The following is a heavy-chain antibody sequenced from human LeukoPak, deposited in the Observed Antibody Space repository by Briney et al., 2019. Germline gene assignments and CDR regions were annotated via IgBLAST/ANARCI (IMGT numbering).Heavy chain of an antibody. D-gene: IGHD3-10*01. CDR3: AREWGYYYGSGSYYRNSRGFVY. V-gene: IGHV4-59*12. Sequence: KPSETLSLTCTVSGGSISSYYWSWIRQPPGKGLEWIGYIYYSGSTNYKPSLKSRVTISVDTSKNQFSLKLSSVTAADTAVYYCAREWGYYYGSGSYYRNSRGFVYWGQGTLVTVSS. J-gene: IGHJ4*02. CDR2: IYYSGST. CDR1: GGSISSYY.